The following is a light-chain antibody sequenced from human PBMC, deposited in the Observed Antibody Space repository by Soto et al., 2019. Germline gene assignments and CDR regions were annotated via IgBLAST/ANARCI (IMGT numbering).Light chain of an antibody. CDR1: SSDVGDYKY. Sequence: QSVLTQPASVSGSPGQSITISCTGTSSDVGDYKYVSWYQQVPGTAPKLLIYGVSNRPSGVSDRFSGSKSGITASLTISGLQAEDEADYYCSSYTNTYTLTTTSTLIIFGTGTKGTVL. CDR2: GVS. V-gene: IGLV2-14*01. J-gene: IGLJ1*01. CDR3: SSYTNTYTLTTTSTLII.